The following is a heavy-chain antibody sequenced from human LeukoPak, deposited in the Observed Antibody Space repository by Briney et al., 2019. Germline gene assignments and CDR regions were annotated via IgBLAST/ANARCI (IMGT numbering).Heavy chain of an antibody. J-gene: IGHJ3*02. Sequence: PSETLSLTCSVSGGSISSSTYYWGWIRQPPGKGLEWIGSIYYSGSTYYNPSLKSRVAISVDTSKNQFSLKLSSVTAADTAVYYCARSLSIVVVAATVLGAFNIWGQGTMVTVSS. D-gene: IGHD2-15*01. V-gene: IGHV4-39*07. CDR1: GGSISSSTYY. CDR2: IYYSGST. CDR3: ARSLSIVVVAATVLGAFNI.